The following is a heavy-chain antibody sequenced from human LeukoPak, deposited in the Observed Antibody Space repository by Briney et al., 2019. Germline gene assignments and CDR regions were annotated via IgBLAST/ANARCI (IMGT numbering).Heavy chain of an antibody. D-gene: IGHD2-21*02. J-gene: IGHJ4*02. V-gene: IGHV4-59*01. CDR1: GGSISGYY. CDR2: IHYSGST. Sequence: SSETLSLTCTVSGGSISGYYWSWIRQPPGKGLEWIGYIHYSGSTRYNPSLENRVTISVDTSKNQFSLNLTSVTAADTAVYYCASHAAFCGDDCFRFDYWGQGTLVTVSS. CDR3: ASHAAFCGDDCFRFDY.